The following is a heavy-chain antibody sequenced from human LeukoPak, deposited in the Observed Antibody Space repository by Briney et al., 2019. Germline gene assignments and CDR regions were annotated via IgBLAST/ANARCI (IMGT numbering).Heavy chain of an antibody. D-gene: IGHD6-19*01. CDR2: TSSSSSYI. J-gene: IGHJ4*02. V-gene: IGHV3-21*01. Sequence: GGSLRLSCAASGFTFSSYSMNWVRQAPGKGLEWVSSTSSSSSYIYYADSVKGRFTISRDNAKNSLYLQMSSLRAEDTAVYYCARGGIAVAGTRTYYFDYWGQGTLVTVSS. CDR3: ARGGIAVAGTRTYYFDY. CDR1: GFTFSSYS.